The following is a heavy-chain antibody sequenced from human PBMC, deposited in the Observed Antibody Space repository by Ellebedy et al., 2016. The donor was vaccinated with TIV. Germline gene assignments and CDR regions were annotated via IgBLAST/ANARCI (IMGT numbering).Heavy chain of an antibody. CDR3: TKTISDY. J-gene: IGHJ4*02. CDR1: GFTFSSYA. Sequence: PGGSLRLSCAASGFTFSSYAMSWVRQAPGKGLEWVGRIKSNTDGGTTDYAAPVKDRFTISRDDSNDTLYLQMNSLNTEDTAVYYCTKTISDYWGQGTLVTVSS. CDR2: IKSNTDGGTT. D-gene: IGHD3-9*01. V-gene: IGHV3-15*01.